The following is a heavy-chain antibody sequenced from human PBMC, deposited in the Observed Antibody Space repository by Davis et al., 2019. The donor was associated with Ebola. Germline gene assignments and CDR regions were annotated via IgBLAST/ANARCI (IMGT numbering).Heavy chain of an antibody. J-gene: IGHJ4*02. CDR2: IKQDGSEK. D-gene: IGHD4-17*01. Sequence: GESLKISCAASGFTFSSYWMSWVRQAPGKGLEWVANIKQDGSEKYYVDSVKGRFTISRDNAKNSLYLQMNSLRAEDTAVYYCARAVADYGDYGDYFDYWGQGTLVTVSS. V-gene: IGHV3-7*01. CDR3: ARAVADYGDYGDYFDY. CDR1: GFTFSSYW.